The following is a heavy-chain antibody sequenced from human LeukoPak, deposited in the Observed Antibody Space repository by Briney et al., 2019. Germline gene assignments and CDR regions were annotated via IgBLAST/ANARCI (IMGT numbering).Heavy chain of an antibody. CDR3: AKGAGRGYCSSTSCSARWFEP. V-gene: IGHV3-23*01. J-gene: IGHJ5*02. D-gene: IGHD2-2*01. CDR1: GFTFSSYA. Sequence: GGSLRLSCAASGFTFSSYAMSWVRQAPGKGLEWVSPISGSGGSTYYADSVKGRFTISRGNCKNTLYLQMNSLRAEDTAVYYCAKGAGRGYCSSTSCSARWFEPWGEGTLVTVSS. CDR2: ISGSGGST.